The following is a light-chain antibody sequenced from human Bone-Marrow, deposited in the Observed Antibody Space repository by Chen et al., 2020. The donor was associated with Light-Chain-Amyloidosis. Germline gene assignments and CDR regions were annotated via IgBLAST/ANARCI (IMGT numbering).Light chain of an antibody. Sequence: SYELTQPPSVSVSPGQTARITCSGDDLPTKYAYWYQQKPGQAPVLVIHRDTERPSGISERFCGSSSGTTATLTISGVQAEDEADYHCQSADSSGTYEVIFGGGTMLTVL. CDR2: RDT. CDR3: QSADSSGTYEVI. CDR1: DLPTKY. V-gene: IGLV3-25*03. J-gene: IGLJ2*01.